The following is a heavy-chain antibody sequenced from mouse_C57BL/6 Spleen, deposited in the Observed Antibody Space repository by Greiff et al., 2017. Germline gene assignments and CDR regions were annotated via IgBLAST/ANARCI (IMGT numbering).Heavy chain of an antibody. CDR2: INPGNGST. CDR1: GYTFTSYW. CDR3: ASVNSGWLYAMDY. Sequence: QVQLQQSGPELVRPGASVKISCKASGYTFTSYWMQWVRQRPGQGLEWIGKINPGNGSTNDNEKFKGKATVTVDTSSSTAYMQLSSLTSEDSAVCASASVNSGWLYAMDYWGQGPSVTVSS. V-gene: IGHV1-56*01. D-gene: IGHD3-1*01. J-gene: IGHJ4*01.